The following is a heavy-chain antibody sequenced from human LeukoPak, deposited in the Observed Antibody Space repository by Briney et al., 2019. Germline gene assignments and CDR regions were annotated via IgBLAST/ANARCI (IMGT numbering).Heavy chain of an antibody. CDR2: ISAYNGNT. V-gene: IGHV1-18*01. CDR3: ARDNGAGRNWFDP. D-gene: IGHD3-10*01. CDR1: GYTFTSYD. J-gene: IGHJ5*02. Sequence: SSVKVSCKASGYTFTSYDINWVRQATGQGLEWMGWISAYNGNTNYAQKLQGRVTMTTDTSTSTAYMELRSLRSDDTAVYYCARDNGAGRNWFDPWGQGTLVTVSS.